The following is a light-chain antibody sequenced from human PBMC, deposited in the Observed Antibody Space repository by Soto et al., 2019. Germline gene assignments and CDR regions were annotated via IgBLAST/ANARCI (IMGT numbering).Light chain of an antibody. Sequence: EIVLTQSPATLSKSPGERDTLSCRASQSVGNFIAWYQQKPGQAPRLLIYDTSNRFTGIPARFSGSGSGTDFTLTINSLESEDSAIFYCQQRSACPLTFGGGTRVEIK. CDR1: QSVGNF. CDR3: QQRSACPLT. CDR2: DTS. V-gene: IGKV3-11*01. J-gene: IGKJ4*01.